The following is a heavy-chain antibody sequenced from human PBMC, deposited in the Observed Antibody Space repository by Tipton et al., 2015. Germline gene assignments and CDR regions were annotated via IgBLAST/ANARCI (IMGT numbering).Heavy chain of an antibody. Sequence: TLSLTCSVSGGSIKTGRFSWTWIRQHPGKDLEWIGYIQNSGSTHYNPSLKSRVNISLDTSKNQFSLNLSSVTAADTAVYYCTRDSDGYGDNVNGFDLWGQGTMVTVSS. CDR3: TRDSDGYGDNVNGFDL. CDR2: IQNSGST. CDR1: GGSIKTGRFS. V-gene: IGHV4-31*03. D-gene: IGHD4-17*01. J-gene: IGHJ3*01.